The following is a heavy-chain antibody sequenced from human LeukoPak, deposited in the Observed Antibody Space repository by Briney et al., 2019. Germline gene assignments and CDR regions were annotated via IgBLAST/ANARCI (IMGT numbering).Heavy chain of an antibody. D-gene: IGHD4-17*01. J-gene: IGHJ4*02. Sequence: SETLSLTCIVSGVXISTSYWSWIRQPPGKGLEWIGYIHYSGDTNYNPSLKSRVTMSADTSKNQFSLTLSSVTAADAAVYYCRRGTVTTANFDCWGQGTLVTVSS. CDR3: RRGTVTTANFDC. V-gene: IGHV4-59*01. CDR1: GVXISTSY. CDR2: IHYSGDT.